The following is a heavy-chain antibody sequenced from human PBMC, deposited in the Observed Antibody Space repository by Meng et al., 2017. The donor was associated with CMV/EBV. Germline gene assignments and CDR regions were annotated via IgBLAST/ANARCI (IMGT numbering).Heavy chain of an antibody. V-gene: IGHV1-2*02. Sequence: QVQLVQPGAEVKSPGASVKVSCQTSGYRLSDHYMHWVRQAPGQGLEWMGWIYPNSGGTHYAQKFQDRVTMTRDTSISTVYMELSRLTSDDTAVYYCVRDHNWGPDYWGQGTLVTVSS. J-gene: IGHJ4*02. CDR3: VRDHNWGPDY. CDR1: GYRLSDHY. CDR2: IYPNSGGT. D-gene: IGHD1-1*01.